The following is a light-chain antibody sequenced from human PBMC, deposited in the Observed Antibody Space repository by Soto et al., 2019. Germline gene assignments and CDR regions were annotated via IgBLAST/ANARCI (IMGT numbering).Light chain of an antibody. Sequence: EIVMTQSPATLSVSPGERATLSCRASQSVSNNLAWYQQRRGQAPSLLIHGASTRATGIPDRFSGSGSGTDFTLTISRLEPEDFAVYYCQQFGSSVTFGQGTRLEIK. CDR3: QQFGSSVT. CDR1: QSVSNN. CDR2: GAS. J-gene: IGKJ5*01. V-gene: IGKV3-20*01.